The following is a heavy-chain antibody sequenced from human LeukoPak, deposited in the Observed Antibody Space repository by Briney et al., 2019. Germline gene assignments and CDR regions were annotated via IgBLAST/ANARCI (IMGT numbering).Heavy chain of an antibody. CDR2: IHTNGRT. V-gene: IGHV4-4*09. D-gene: IGHD3-10*01. CDR3: TRRAPTSYGHYLDS. J-gene: IGHJ4*02. Sequence: SETLSLTCTASGDSLSSYYWSWIRQTPGKGLEWIGYIHTNGRTNYSPSLKSRVTMSVDSSKNQLSLMLSSVTAADTAVYYCTRRAPTSYGHYLDSWGQGTLVTVSS. CDR1: GDSLSSYY.